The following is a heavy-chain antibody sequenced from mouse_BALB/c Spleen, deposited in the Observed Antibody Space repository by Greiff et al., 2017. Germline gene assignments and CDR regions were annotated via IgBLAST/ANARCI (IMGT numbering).Heavy chain of an antibody. CDR1: GYSFTSYW. J-gene: IGHJ4*01. V-gene: IGHV1S126*01. CDR3: ARIYYGYDYAMDY. Sequence: QVQLKESGPQLVRPGASVKISCKASGYSFTSYWMHWVKQRPGQGLEWIGMIDPSDSETRLNQKFKDKATLTVDKSSSTAYMQLSSPTSEDSAVYYCARIYYGYDYAMDYWGQGTSVTVSS. D-gene: IGHD2-2*01. CDR2: IDPSDSET.